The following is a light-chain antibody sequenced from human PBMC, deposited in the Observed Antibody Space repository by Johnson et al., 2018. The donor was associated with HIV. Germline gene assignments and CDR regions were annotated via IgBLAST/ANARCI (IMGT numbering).Light chain of an antibody. J-gene: IGLJ1*01. CDR1: SSNIGNNY. CDR3: GTWGTSIGGGV. V-gene: IGLV1-51*01. Sequence: QSVLTQPPSVSAAPGQKVTISCSGSSSNIGNNYVSWYQQLPGTAPKLLIYDNNKRPSGIPDRFPGSKSGTSATLGITGLQTGDDADYYCGTWGTSIGGGVFGTGTKVTVL. CDR2: DNN.